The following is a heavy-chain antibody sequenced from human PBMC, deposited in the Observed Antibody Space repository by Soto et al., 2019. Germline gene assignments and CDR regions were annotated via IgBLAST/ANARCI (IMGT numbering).Heavy chain of an antibody. CDR2: IKGKTDGGTT. CDR1: GFTFSEAW. CDR3: ARESEDLTSNFDY. Sequence: EVQLVESGGGLVKPGGSLRLSCVASGFTFSEAWMSWVRQAPGKGLEWVGHIKGKTDGGTTDYAAPVKGRFTISRDNAKNSLYLEMNSLRAEDTAVYYCARESEDLTSNFDYWGQGTLVTVSS. V-gene: IGHV3-15*01. J-gene: IGHJ4*02.